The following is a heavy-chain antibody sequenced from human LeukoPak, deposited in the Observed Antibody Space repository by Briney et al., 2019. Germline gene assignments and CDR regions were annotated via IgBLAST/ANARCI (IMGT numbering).Heavy chain of an antibody. V-gene: IGHV1-46*01. CDR1: GYTFTSYY. Sequence: ASVKVSCKASGYTFTSYYMHWVRQAPGQGLEWMGIINPSGGSTGYAQKFQGRVTMTRDTSTSTVYMELSSLRSEDTAVYYCARDRKGAPGRAQYFQHWGQGTLVTVSS. J-gene: IGHJ1*01. CDR2: INPSGGST. CDR3: ARDRKGAPGRAQYFQH. D-gene: IGHD1-26*01.